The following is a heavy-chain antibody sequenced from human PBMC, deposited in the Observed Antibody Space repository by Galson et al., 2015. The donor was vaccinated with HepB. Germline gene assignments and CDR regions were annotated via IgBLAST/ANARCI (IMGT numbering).Heavy chain of an antibody. CDR2: ISSSGTTT. CDR1: GFTFSSYE. J-gene: IGHJ5*01. V-gene: IGHV3-48*03. Sequence: SLRLSCAASGFTFSSYEMNWVRQAPGKGLEWVSYISSSGTTTYYADSVKGRFTISRDNAKNSVYLQMNSLRAEDTAVYYCASDYYYGSATYVAGWFDSWGQGTPVTVSS. D-gene: IGHD3-10*01. CDR3: ASDYYYGSATYVAGWFDS.